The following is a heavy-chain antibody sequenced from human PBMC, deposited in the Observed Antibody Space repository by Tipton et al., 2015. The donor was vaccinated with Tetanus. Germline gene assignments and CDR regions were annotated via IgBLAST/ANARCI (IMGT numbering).Heavy chain of an antibody. CDR3: ARDRDGGWSFDY. CDR1: GFMFTRYP. D-gene: IGHD6-19*01. V-gene: IGHV3-64*01. CDR2: ILGDDSST. J-gene: IGHJ4*02. Sequence: SLRLSCAAPGFMFTRYPMHWVRQAPGKGLEYVASILGDDSSTLYASSMKGRFTITRDNSKNTVYLQMDSLRGEDMAVYYCARDRDGGWSFDYLGQGTLVTVSS.